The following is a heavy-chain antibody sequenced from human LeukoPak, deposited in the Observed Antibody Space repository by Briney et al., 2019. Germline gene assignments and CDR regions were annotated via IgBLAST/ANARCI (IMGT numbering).Heavy chain of an antibody. Sequence: SETLSLTCAVYGGSFSGYYWSWIRQPPGKGLEWIGEINHSGSTNYNPSLKSRVTISVDTSKNQFSLKLSSVTAADTAVYYCARWGGTVMDAFDIWGQGTMVTVSS. CDR2: INHSGST. D-gene: IGHD4-11*01. CDR3: ARWGGTVMDAFDI. J-gene: IGHJ3*02. CDR1: GGSFSGYY. V-gene: IGHV4-34*01.